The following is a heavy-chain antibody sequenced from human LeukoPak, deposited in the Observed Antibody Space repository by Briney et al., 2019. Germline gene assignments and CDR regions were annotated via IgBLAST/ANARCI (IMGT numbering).Heavy chain of an antibody. D-gene: IGHD4-17*01. Sequence: SETLSLTCTVSGGSINNFYWSWIRQSADKGLQWIGRLYSSGSTNYNPSLKSRVSMSVDMSQNQFSLKLKSVTAADTAVYYCARDKVPPVRYGDYLFDSWGQGALVTVSS. V-gene: IGHV4-4*07. J-gene: IGHJ4*02. CDR1: GGSINNFY. CDR2: LYSSGST. CDR3: ARDKVPPVRYGDYLFDS.